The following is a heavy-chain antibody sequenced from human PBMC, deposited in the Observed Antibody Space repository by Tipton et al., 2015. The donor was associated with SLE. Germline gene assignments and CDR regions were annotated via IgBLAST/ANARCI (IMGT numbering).Heavy chain of an antibody. CDR3: ASTTIFGGYYYYMDV. Sequence: TLSLTCTVYGGSISSYYWSWIRQPPGKGLEWIGYIYYSGSTNYNPSLKSRVTISVDTSKNQFSLKLSSVTAADTAVYYCASTTIFGGYYYYMDVWGKGTTVTVSS. CDR2: IYYSGST. D-gene: IGHD3-3*01. J-gene: IGHJ6*03. CDR1: GGSISSYY. V-gene: IGHV4-59*01.